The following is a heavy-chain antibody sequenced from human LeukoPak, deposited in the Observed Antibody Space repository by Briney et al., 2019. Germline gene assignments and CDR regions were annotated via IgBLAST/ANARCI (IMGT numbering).Heavy chain of an antibody. V-gene: IGHV6-1*01. J-gene: IGHJ6*03. CDR1: GDSVSSNSAA. D-gene: IGHD3-16*01. Sequence: SQTLSLTCAISGDSVSSNSAAWNWIRQSPSRGLEWLGRTYYRSKWYNDYAVSVKSRITINPDTSKNQFSLQLNSVTPEDTAVYYCARGAFESTWTYYYYMDVWGKGTTVTVSS. CDR3: ARGAFESTWTYYYYMDV. CDR2: TYYRSKWYN.